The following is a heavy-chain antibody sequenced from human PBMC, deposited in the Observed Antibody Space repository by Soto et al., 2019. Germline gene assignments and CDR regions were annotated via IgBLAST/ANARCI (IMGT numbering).Heavy chain of an antibody. J-gene: IGHJ4*02. CDR1: GFTFSSHW. Sequence: EVHLVESGGDLVQPGGSLRLSCAASGFTFSSHWMSWVRQAPGKGLAWVANIKGDGSEKYYVDSVKGRLTISRDNAKNSLYLQMNRLRVEDTALYYCAKDVRWGQGTLVNVSS. CDR3: AKDVR. CDR2: IKGDGSEK. V-gene: IGHV3-7*05.